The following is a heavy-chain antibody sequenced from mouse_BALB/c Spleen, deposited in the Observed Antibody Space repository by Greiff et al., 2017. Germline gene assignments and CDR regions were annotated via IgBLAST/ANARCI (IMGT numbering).Heavy chain of an antibody. CDR3: ARSGTARAFFAY. CDR2: ISSGGSYT. Sequence: EVQGVESGGGLVKPGGSLKLSCAASGFTFSSYAMSWVRQSPEKRLEWVAEISSGGSYTYYPDTVTGRFTISRDNAKNTLYLEMSSLRSEDTAMYYCARSGTARAFFAYWGQGTLVTVSA. J-gene: IGHJ3*01. CDR1: GFTFSSYA. V-gene: IGHV5-9-4*01. D-gene: IGHD3-2*01.